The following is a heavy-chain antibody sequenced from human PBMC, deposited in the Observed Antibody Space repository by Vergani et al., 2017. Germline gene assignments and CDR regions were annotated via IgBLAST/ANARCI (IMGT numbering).Heavy chain of an antibody. CDR2: IIPILGTA. CDR1: GGTFSSYA. D-gene: IGHD5-18*01. Sequence: QVQLVQSGAEVKKPGSSVKVSCKASGGTFSSYAISWVRQAPGQGLEWMGRIIPILGTANYAQKFQGRVTITADESTSTAYMELSRLRSEDTAVYYCATTGDRLVDTAVLDYWGQGTLVTVSS. CDR3: ATTGDRLVDTAVLDY. J-gene: IGHJ4*02. V-gene: IGHV1-69*11.